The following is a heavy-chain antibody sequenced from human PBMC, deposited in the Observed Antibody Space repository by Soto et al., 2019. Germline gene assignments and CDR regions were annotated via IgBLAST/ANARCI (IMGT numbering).Heavy chain of an antibody. D-gene: IGHD6-19*01. J-gene: IGHJ3*02. V-gene: IGHV3-15*07. CDR2: IKSKTDGGTT. CDR1: GFTFSNAW. CDR3: TTDLCSSGCRHAFDI. Sequence: PGGSLRLSCAASGFTFSNAWMNWVRQAPGKGLEWVGRIKSKTDGGTTDYAAPVKGRFTISRDDSKNTLYLQMNSLKTEDTAVYYCTTDLCSSGCRHAFDIWGQGTMVTVSS.